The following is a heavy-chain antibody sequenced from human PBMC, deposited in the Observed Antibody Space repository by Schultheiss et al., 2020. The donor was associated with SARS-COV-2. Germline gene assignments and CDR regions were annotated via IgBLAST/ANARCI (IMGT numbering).Heavy chain of an antibody. V-gene: IGHV3-30*02. D-gene: IGHD3-22*01. CDR1: GFTFSSYA. J-gene: IGHJ6*02. Sequence: GESLKISCAASGFTFSSYAMSWVRQAPGKGLEWVAFIRYDGSNKYYADSVKGRFTISRDNSKNTLYLQMNSLRAEDTAVYYCAKDRGYYDTHYGMDVWGQGTTVTVSS. CDR3: AKDRGYYDTHYGMDV. CDR2: IRYDGSNK.